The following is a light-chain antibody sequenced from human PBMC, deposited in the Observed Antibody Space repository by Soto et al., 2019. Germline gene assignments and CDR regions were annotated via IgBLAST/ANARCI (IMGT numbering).Light chain of an antibody. Sequence: DIQMSQSPSSLSASVGDRVTITCRASQGIGDALGWYQQKPGKAPKRLIYAASTLQSGVPSRFSGSGAWTEVTLTSSSLQPDDVATYYCLQQNEFWWTVGQGTKVEIK. CDR1: QGIGDA. V-gene: IGKV1-17*01. CDR3: LQQNEFWWT. CDR2: AAS. J-gene: IGKJ1*01.